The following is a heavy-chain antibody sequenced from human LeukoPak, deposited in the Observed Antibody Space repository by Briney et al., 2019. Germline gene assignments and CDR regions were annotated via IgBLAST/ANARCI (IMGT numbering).Heavy chain of an antibody. D-gene: IGHD6-6*01. CDR3: ARWVTASSIDY. V-gene: IGHV4-59*08. CDR1: GGSIGSYY. Sequence: SETLSLTCTVSGGSIGSYYWTWIRQPPGKGLEWIGYIYYSGSTNYNPSLKSRVTVSVDTSKKQFSLNLSSVTAADTAVYYCARWVTASSIDYWGQGTLVTVSS. J-gene: IGHJ4*02. CDR2: IYYSGST.